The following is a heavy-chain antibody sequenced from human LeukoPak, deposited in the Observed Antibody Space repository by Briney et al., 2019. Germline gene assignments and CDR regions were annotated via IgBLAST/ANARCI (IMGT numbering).Heavy chain of an antibody. Sequence: SETLSLTCTVSGGSISSSSYYWGWIRQPPGKGLEWIGSIYYSGSTYYNPSLKSRVTISVDTSKNQFSLKLSSVTAADTAVYYCARYVYPTDAFDIWGQGTMVTVSS. D-gene: IGHD2-2*01. CDR1: GGSISSSSYY. CDR3: ARYVYPTDAFDI. V-gene: IGHV4-39*01. CDR2: IYYSGST. J-gene: IGHJ3*02.